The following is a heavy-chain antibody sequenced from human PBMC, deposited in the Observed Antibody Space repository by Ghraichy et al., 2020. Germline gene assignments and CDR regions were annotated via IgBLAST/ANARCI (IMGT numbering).Heavy chain of an antibody. D-gene: IGHD3-22*01. CDR2: INKNGDST. V-gene: IGHV3-20*04. J-gene: IGHJ4*02. CDR3: ARRYTWTYYSLFNY. CDR1: GFNFRDHG. Sequence: GGSLTLSCVASGFNFRDHGMGWVRQGPGKGLEWVSGINKNGDSTNYADSVKGRFTISRDNAKNALYLQMHSLRADDTALYFCARRYTWTYYSLFNYWGQGT.